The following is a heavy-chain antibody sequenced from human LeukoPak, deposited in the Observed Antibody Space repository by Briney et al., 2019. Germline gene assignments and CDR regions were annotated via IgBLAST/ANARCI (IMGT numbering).Heavy chain of an antibody. J-gene: IGHJ2*01. CDR3: ASKRDYSNYVWYFDL. Sequence: PGGSLRLSCAASGFTFSSYWMSWVRQAPGKGLEWEANIKQDGSEKYYVDSVKGRFTISRDNAKNSLYLQMNSLRAEDTAVYYCASKRDYSNYVWYFDLWGRGTLVTVSS. D-gene: IGHD4-11*01. V-gene: IGHV3-7*01. CDR1: GFTFSSYW. CDR2: IKQDGSEK.